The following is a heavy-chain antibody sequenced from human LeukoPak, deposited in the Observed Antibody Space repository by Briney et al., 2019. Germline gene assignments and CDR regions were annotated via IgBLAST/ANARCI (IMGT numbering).Heavy chain of an antibody. V-gene: IGHV4-34*01. J-gene: IGHJ6*04. Sequence: SETLSLTCAVYGGSFSGYYWSWIRQSPGKGLEWIGEMDQSGSINYNPSLKNRVTISVDTSKNHFSLKLNSVTAADTAVYYCAKGQGDAWSGYVLNVWGKGTTVTVSS. D-gene: IGHD3-3*01. CDR2: MDQSGSI. CDR3: AKGQGDAWSGYVLNV. CDR1: GGSFSGYY.